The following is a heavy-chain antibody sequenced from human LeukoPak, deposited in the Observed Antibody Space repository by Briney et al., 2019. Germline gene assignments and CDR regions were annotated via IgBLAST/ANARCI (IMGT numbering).Heavy chain of an antibody. V-gene: IGHV3-23*01. CDR1: GFTFDEYT. J-gene: IGHJ4*02. CDR2: ISGSGGST. CDR3: ARGLAAAAD. Sequence: GGSLRLSCAASGFTFDEYTMSWVRQVPGKGLEWVSAISGSGGSTYYADSVKGRFTISRDNAKNTLYLQMNSLRAEDTAVYYCARGLAAAADGGQGTLVTVSS. D-gene: IGHD6-25*01.